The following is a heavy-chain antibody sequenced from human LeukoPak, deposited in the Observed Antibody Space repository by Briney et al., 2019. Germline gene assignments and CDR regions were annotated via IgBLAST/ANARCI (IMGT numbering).Heavy chain of an antibody. J-gene: IGHJ6*03. Sequence: PGGSLRLSCAASGFTFSSYWMHWVRQAPGKGLVWVSRVNSDGTGTTYADSVEGRFTISRDNAKNTVNLQMNSLRAEDTAIYYCIRTLIVATSPYMDVWGKGTTVTVSS. V-gene: IGHV3-74*01. CDR1: GFTFSSYW. CDR2: VNSDGTGT. CDR3: IRTLIVATSPYMDV. D-gene: IGHD5-12*01.